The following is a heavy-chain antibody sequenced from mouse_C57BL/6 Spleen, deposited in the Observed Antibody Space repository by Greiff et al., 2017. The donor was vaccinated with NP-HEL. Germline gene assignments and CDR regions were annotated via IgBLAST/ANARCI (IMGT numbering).Heavy chain of an antibody. J-gene: IGHJ3*01. CDR2: IYPGDGDT. CDR1: GYAFSSSW. CDR3: ARERADGYFCAY. V-gene: IGHV1-82*01. D-gene: IGHD2-3*01. Sequence: VQLQQSGPELVKPGASVKISCKASGYAFSSSWMNWVKQRPGKGLEWIGRIYPGDGDTNYNGKFKGKATLTADKSSSTAYMQISSLTYEDSAVYFCARERADGYFCAYWGQGTLVTVSA.